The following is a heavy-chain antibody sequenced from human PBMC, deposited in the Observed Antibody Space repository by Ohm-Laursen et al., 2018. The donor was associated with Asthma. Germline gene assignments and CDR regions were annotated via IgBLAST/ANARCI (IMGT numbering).Heavy chain of an antibody. J-gene: IGHJ4*02. CDR3: ARDPYGDYSL. CDR2: LKSDGTET. CDR1: GFTFSRYW. Sequence: GSLRLSCTASGFTFSRYWMHWVRQAPGMGLVWVSRLKSDGTETTYADSVKGRFTISRDNSKNTLYLQMNSLRAEDTAVYYCARDPYGDYSLWGQGTLVTVSS. D-gene: IGHD4-17*01. V-gene: IGHV3-74*01.